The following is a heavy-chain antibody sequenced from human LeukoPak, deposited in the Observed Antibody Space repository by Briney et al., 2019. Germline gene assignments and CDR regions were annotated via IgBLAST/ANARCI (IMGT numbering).Heavy chain of an antibody. J-gene: IGHJ4*02. Sequence: SETLSLTCTVSGGSLSGYYWSWIRQPPGKGREWIGYIYYSGSTTHNPSLKSRVTRSVDTSKNQFSLKLSSVTAADTAVYYCARAFYRNLPNDWGQGTLVTVSS. CDR2: IYYSGST. CDR3: ARAFYRNLPND. D-gene: IGHD4-11*01. V-gene: IGHV4-59*01. CDR1: GGSLSGYY.